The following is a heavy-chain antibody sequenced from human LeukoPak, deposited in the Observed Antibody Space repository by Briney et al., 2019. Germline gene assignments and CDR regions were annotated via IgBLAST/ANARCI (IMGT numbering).Heavy chain of an antibody. CDR2: ISGSAGST. V-gene: IGHV3-23*01. CDR3: ARDVTIVGASLYYQFDY. D-gene: IGHD1-26*01. Sequence: GGSLRLSCAASGFTFSSYAMSWVRQAPGKGLEWVSAISGSAGSTYYADSVKGRFTISRDNSKNTLYLQMNSLRAEDTAVYYCARDVTIVGASLYYQFDYWGQGTLVTVSS. J-gene: IGHJ4*02. CDR1: GFTFSSYA.